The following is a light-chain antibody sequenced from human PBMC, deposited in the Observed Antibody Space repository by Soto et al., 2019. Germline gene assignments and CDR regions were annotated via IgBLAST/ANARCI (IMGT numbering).Light chain of an antibody. V-gene: IGKV3-20*01. J-gene: IGKJ4*01. Sequence: EIVLTQSPVTLSLSPGERGTLSCRASQSVGTSLAWYQQKPGQAPRLLIYGASSRATGIPDRFSGSGSGTDFTLTISRLEPEDFAVYYCQQYGSSPLTFGGGTKVDIK. CDR3: QQYGSSPLT. CDR2: GAS. CDR1: QSVGTS.